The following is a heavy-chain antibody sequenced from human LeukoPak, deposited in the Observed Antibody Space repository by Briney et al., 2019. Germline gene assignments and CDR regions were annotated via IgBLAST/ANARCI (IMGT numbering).Heavy chain of an antibody. D-gene: IGHD1-26*01. J-gene: IGHJ4*02. CDR2: IYYTGNT. Sequence: SETLSLTCTVSGGSISSSSYYWGWIRQPPGKGLEWIGSIYYTGNTYYNASLQSRVTISIDTSKNQFSLRLNSVTAADTAMYYCAKSGGYGLIDYWGQGTLVTVSS. CDR1: GGSISSSSYY. CDR3: AKSGGYGLIDY. V-gene: IGHV4-39*01.